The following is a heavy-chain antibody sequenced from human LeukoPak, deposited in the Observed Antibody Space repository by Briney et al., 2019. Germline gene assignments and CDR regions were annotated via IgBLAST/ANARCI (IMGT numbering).Heavy chain of an antibody. CDR1: EFTFSSYN. J-gene: IGHJ4*02. V-gene: IGHV3-21*01. Sequence: GGSLRLSCAASEFTFSSYNMNWVRQAPGKGLEWVSCISGSGKYIYYADSVKGRFTISRDNAKNSLYLQMNSLRAEDTAVYYCAKENHYDSSTPYPNFDYWGQGTLVTVSS. D-gene: IGHD3-22*01. CDR2: ISGSGKYI. CDR3: AKENHYDSSTPYPNFDY.